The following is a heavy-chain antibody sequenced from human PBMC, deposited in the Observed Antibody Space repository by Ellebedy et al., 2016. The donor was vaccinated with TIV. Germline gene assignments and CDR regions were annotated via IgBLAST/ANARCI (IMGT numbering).Heavy chain of an antibody. Sequence: GESLKISCAASGFTFSIYGMQWVRQAPGKGLEWVAVIWYDGTKKFYAESVKGRFTISRDHSKNTLYLQMHSLRAEDTAVYHCARDPGIAEAGTVPPNIGFDLWGQGTLVTVSS. V-gene: IGHV3-33*01. CDR2: IWYDGTKK. D-gene: IGHD6-19*01. CDR3: ARDPGIAEAGTVPPNIGFDL. CDR1: GFTFSIYG. J-gene: IGHJ4*02.